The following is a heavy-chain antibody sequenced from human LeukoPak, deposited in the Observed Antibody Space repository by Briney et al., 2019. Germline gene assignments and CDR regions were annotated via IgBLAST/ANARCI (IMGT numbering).Heavy chain of an antibody. J-gene: IGHJ4*02. CDR1: GYTLTELS. CDR3: ATDRPQGRGFWPFDY. CDR2: FDPEDGET. Sequence: ASVKVSCKVSGYTLTELSMHWVRQAPGKGLEWMGGFDPEDGETIYAQKFQGRVTMTEDTSTDTAYMELSSLRSEDTAVYYCATDRPQGRGFWPFDYWGQGTLVTVSS. V-gene: IGHV1-24*01. D-gene: IGHD3-10*01.